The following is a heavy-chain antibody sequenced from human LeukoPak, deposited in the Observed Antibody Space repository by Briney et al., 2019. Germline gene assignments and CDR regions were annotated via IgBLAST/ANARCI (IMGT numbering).Heavy chain of an antibody. Sequence: SETLSLTCAVYGGSFSGYYWSWIRQPPGKGLEWIGEINHSGSTNYNPSLKSRVTISVDTSKNQFSLKLSSVTAADTAVYYCARAYVFHAFDIWGQGTMVTVSS. CDR2: INHSGST. D-gene: IGHD3-16*01. CDR3: ARAYVFHAFDI. J-gene: IGHJ3*02. CDR1: GGSFSGYY. V-gene: IGHV4-34*01.